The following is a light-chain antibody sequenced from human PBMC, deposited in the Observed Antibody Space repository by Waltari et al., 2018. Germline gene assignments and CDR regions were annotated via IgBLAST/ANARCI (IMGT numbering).Light chain of an antibody. J-gene: IGKJ3*01. CDR1: QDISNY. CDR3: NLYDNLQIFA. Sequence: DIQMTQSPPSLSAFVGDRVIMTCQASQDISNYLNWYQQKPGKAPKLLIRDASNLETGVPTRFRGGQSRTIFPWTIGSLQPKDVEQYYCNLYDNLQIFAFGLGTKGEI. CDR2: DAS. V-gene: IGKV1-33*01.